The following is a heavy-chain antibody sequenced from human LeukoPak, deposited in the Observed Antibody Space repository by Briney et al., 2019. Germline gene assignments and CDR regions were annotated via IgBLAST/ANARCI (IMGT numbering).Heavy chain of an antibody. V-gene: IGHV3-64*01. J-gene: IGHJ5*02. CDR3: ARGVVVVVAATSNWFDP. D-gene: IGHD2-15*01. Sequence: PGGSLRLSCAASGFSFSNYAFHWVRQAPGKGLEYISIISSNGGSTYYATSVKGRFTISRDNSKNTLYLQMNSLRAEDTAVYYCARGVVVVVAATSNWFDPWGQGTLVTVSS. CDR2: ISSNGGST. CDR1: GFSFSNYA.